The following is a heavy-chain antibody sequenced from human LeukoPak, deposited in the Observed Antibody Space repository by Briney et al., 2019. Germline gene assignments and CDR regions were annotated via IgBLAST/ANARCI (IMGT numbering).Heavy chain of an antibody. CDR1: GYSISSGYY. CDR3: ARSPTGEKYFDY. J-gene: IGHJ4*02. Sequence: SETLSFTCTVSGYSISSGYYWEWIRQPPGKGLEWIGSIYHSGNTYYNPSLKSRVTISMDTSTNQFSLKLTSVTAADTAVYYCARSPTGEKYFDYWGQGTLVTVSS. CDR2: IYHSGNT. D-gene: IGHD7-27*01. V-gene: IGHV4-38-2*02.